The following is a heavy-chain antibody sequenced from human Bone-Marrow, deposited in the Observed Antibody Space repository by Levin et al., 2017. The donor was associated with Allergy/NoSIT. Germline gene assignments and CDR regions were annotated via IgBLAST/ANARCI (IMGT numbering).Heavy chain of an antibody. Sequence: LSLTCAASGFTFSSYAMSWVRQAPGKGLEWVSAISGSGGSTYYADSVKGRFTISRDNSKNTLYLQMNSLRAEDTAVYYCAKDISWNPGDYWGQGTLVTVSS. V-gene: IGHV3-23*01. CDR2: ISGSGGST. D-gene: IGHD1-1*01. CDR1: GFTFSSYA. J-gene: IGHJ4*02. CDR3: AKDISWNPGDY.